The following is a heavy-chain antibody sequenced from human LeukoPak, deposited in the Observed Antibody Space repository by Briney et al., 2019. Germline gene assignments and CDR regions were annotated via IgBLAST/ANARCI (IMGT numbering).Heavy chain of an antibody. Sequence: GASVKVSCKASGYTFTSYGISWVRQAPGQGLEWMGWISAYNGNTNYAQKLQGRVTMTTDTSTSTAYMELRSLRPDDTAVYYCARDLMITFGGVIVLDPWGQGTLVTVSS. J-gene: IGHJ5*02. V-gene: IGHV1-18*01. D-gene: IGHD3-16*02. CDR3: ARDLMITFGGVIVLDP. CDR2: ISAYNGNT. CDR1: GYTFTSYG.